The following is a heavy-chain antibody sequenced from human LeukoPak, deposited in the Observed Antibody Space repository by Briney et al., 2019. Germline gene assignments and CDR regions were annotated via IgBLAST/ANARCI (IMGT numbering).Heavy chain of an antibody. CDR3: ARGGRYCSSTTCYFDY. D-gene: IGHD2-2*01. J-gene: IGHJ4*02. CDR1: GYTFTGYF. CDR2: INPNSGGT. Sequence: ASVKVSCKASGYTFTGYFMHWVRQAPGQGLQWMGWINPNSGGTDYAQKFQGRVTMTRDTSISTAYMELSRLRSDDTAVYYCARGGRYCSSTTCYFDYWGQGTLDTVSS. V-gene: IGHV1-2*02.